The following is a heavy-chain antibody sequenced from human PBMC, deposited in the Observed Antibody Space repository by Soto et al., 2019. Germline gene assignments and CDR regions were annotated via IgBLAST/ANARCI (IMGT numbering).Heavy chain of an antibody. Sequence: PSETLSLTCTVSGGSISSYYWSWIRQPPGKGLEWIGYIYYSGSTNYNPSLKSRVTISVDTSKNQFSLKLSSVTAADTAVYYCARLSWDGYSSGPLPRDYWGQGTLVTVSS. CDR1: GGSISSYY. D-gene: IGHD4-4*01. CDR2: IYYSGST. CDR3: ARLSWDGYSSGPLPRDY. V-gene: IGHV4-59*08. J-gene: IGHJ4*02.